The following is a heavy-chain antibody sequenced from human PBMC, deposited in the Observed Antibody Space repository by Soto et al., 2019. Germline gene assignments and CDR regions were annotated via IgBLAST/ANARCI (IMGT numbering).Heavy chain of an antibody. V-gene: IGHV1-69*01. D-gene: IGHD6-19*01. CDR2: IIPRFGTT. CDR1: GGTLRRYA. Sequence: QVQLVQSGAEVKNPGSSVKVSCKASGGTLRRYAISWVRQAPGRGLAWMGGIIPRFGTTSYAQTEKYQGRVTIKADGDLITGCMERRGLRSEDRAVYFVAVGHRSDNDAVNYFYARDFWGQGTTVIVPS. J-gene: IGHJ6*02. CDR3: AVGHRSDNDAVNYFYARDF.